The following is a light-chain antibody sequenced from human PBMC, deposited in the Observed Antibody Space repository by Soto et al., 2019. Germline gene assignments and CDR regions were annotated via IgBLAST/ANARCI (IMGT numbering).Light chain of an antibody. CDR1: SSKIGAGYD. CDR3: QSHDNSLSGYV. V-gene: IGLV1-40*01. J-gene: IGLJ1*01. Sequence: QSVLTQPPSVSGAPGQRVTISCTGSSSKIGAGYDVHWYQQLPGTAPKLLMYGNSDRPSGVPDRFSGSKSGTSASLAITGLQAEDEADYYCQSHDNSLSGYVFGTGTKVTVL. CDR2: GNS.